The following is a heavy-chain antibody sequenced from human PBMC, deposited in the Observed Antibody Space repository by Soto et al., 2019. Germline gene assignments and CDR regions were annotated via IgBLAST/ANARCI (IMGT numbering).Heavy chain of an antibody. Sequence: ASVKVSCKASGYTFTSYGISWVRQAPGQGLERMGWISAYNGNTNYADSVKGRFTISRDNSKNTLYLQMNSLRAEDTAVYYCASNGMGSSWYLGISGQGTMVTVSS. J-gene: IGHJ3*02. CDR2: ISAYNGNT. V-gene: IGHV1-18*01. D-gene: IGHD6-13*01. CDR1: GYTFTSYG. CDR3: ASNGMGSSWYLGI.